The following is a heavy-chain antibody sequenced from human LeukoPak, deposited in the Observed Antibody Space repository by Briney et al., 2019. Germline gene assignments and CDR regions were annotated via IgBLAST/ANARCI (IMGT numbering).Heavy chain of an antibody. D-gene: IGHD3-10*01. J-gene: IGHJ4*02. CDR2: ISSSSSTI. CDR3: ARDLYYGSGSSDY. V-gene: IGHV3-48*04. Sequence: PGGSLRLSCAASGFTFSTYAMSWVRQAPGKGLEWVSYISSSSSTIYYADSVKGRFTISRDNAKNSLYLQMNSLRAEDTAVYYCARDLYYGSGSSDYWGQGTLVTVSS. CDR1: GFTFSTYA.